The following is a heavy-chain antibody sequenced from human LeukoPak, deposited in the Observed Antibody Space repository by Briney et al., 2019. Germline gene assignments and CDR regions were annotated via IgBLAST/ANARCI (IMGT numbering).Heavy chain of an antibody. CDR3: AGDPYSGNYGSYYYYYMDV. CDR1: GFTFSSYS. J-gene: IGHJ6*03. V-gene: IGHV3-30*03. CDR2: ISYDGSNK. D-gene: IGHD3-22*01. Sequence: PGGSLRLSCAASGFTFSSYSMNWVRQAPGKGLEWVAVISYDGSNKYYADSVKGRFTISRDNAKNSFYLQINSLGPEDTAVHVCAGDPYSGNYGSYYYYYMDVWGKGTTVTVSS.